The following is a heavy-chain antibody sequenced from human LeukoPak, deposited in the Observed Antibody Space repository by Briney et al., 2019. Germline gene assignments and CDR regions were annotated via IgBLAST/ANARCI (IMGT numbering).Heavy chain of an antibody. CDR2: IYYSGST. Sequence: SETLSLTCTVSGGSISTGGYYWSWIRQHPGKGLEWIGYIYYSGSTNYNPSLKSRVTISVDTSKNQFSLKLSSVTAADTAVYYCARAPRPPTCFDPWGQGTLVTVSS. J-gene: IGHJ5*02. V-gene: IGHV4-61*08. CDR1: GGSISTGGYY. CDR3: ARAPRPPTCFDP.